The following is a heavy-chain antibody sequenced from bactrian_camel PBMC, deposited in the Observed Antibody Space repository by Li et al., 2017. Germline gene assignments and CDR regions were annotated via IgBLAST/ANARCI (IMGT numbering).Heavy chain of an antibody. CDR1: GNSFSRNY. CDR2: IDRYNTS. J-gene: IGHJ4*01. Sequence: QVQLVESGGDSVQAGGSLRLSCASSGNSFSRNYMAWFRQAPGKEREGVAGIDRYNTSYYSDSVKGRFAITKDNAKNTLYLQMDSLKSEDTAQYYCVALAWDFNYWGQGTQVTVS. V-gene: IGHV3S53*01. CDR3: VALAWDFNY.